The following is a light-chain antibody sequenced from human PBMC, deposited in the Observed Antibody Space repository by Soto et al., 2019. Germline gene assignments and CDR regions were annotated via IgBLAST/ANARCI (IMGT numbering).Light chain of an antibody. Sequence: QSALTQPPSVSGSPGQSVTISCTGTSSDVGGSNYVSWYQQHPGKTPKLMIYDVSKRPSGVPDRFSGSKSDSTASLTISGLQAEDEADYYCCSHAGSSTWVFGGGTKLTVL. V-gene: IGLV2-11*01. CDR2: DVS. J-gene: IGLJ3*02. CDR3: CSHAGSSTWV. CDR1: SSDVGGSNY.